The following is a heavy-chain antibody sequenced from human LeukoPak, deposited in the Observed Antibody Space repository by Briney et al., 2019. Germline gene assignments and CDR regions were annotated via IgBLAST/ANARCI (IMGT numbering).Heavy chain of an antibody. CDR2: IYYSGST. V-gene: IGHV4-30-4*08. CDR1: GGSISSGDYY. CDR3: ARSYDISPIDY. D-gene: IGHD3-9*01. J-gene: IGHJ4*02. Sequence: SETLSLTCTVSGGSISSGDYYRSWIRQPPGKGLEWIGYIYYSGSTYYNPSLKSRVTISVDTSKNQFSLKLSSVTAADTAVYYCARSYDISPIDYWGQGTLVTVSS.